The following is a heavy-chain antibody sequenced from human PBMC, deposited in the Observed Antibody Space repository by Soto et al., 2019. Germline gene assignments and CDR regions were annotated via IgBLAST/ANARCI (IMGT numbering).Heavy chain of an antibody. V-gene: IGHV1-69*01. D-gene: IGHD3-10*01. Sequence: QVQMVQSGAEVQKPGSSASVSCKVSGGTFSRHSISWVRQAPGQGLEWMGGIIPIFDATQYAQKFQGRLTISADESTTSFHMDLSGLRPEDTAIYYCARDLTAVRGSWGQGTLVTVS. CDR3: ARDLTAVRGS. CDR1: GGTFSRHS. CDR2: IIPIFDAT. J-gene: IGHJ4*02.